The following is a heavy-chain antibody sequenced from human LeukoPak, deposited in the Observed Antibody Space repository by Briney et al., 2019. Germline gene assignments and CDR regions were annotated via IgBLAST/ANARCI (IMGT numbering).Heavy chain of an antibody. V-gene: IGHV3-9*01. CDR2: ISWNSGSI. CDR3: AKAPDLRGYFDY. Sequence: GGSLRLSCAASGFTFDDYAMHWVRQAPGKGLEWVSGISWNSGSIGYADSVKGRFTISRDNAKNSLYLQMNSLRAEGTALYYCAKAPDLRGYFDYWGQGTLVTVSS. J-gene: IGHJ4*02. D-gene: IGHD4-17*01. CDR1: GFTFDDYA.